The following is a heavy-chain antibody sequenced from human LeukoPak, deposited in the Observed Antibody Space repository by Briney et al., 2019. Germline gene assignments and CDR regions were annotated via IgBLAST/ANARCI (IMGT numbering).Heavy chain of an antibody. CDR1: GGSISSGGYS. CDR2: IYYSGST. CDR3: ARLLYTVVDY. Sequence: SQTLSLTCAVSGGSISSGGYSWSWIRQPPGKGLEWIGSIYYSGSTYYNPSLKSRVTISVDTSKNQFSLKLSSVTAADTAVYYCARLLYTVVDYWGQGTLVTVSS. J-gene: IGHJ4*02. D-gene: IGHD4-11*01. V-gene: IGHV4-30-2*03.